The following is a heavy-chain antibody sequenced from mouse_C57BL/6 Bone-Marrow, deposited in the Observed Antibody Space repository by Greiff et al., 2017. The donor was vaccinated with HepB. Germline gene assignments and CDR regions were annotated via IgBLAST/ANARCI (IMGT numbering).Heavy chain of an antibody. CDR3: ARDTGRSSYAY. Sequence: EVQLVESGGGLVKPGGSLKLSCAASGFTFSSYAMSWVRQTPEKRLEWVATISDGGSYTYYPDNVKGRFTISRDNAKNNLYLQMSHLKSEDTAMYYCARDTGRSSYAYWGQGTTLTVSS. D-gene: IGHD1-1*01. CDR1: GFTFSSYA. J-gene: IGHJ2*01. V-gene: IGHV5-4*01. CDR2: ISDGGSYT.